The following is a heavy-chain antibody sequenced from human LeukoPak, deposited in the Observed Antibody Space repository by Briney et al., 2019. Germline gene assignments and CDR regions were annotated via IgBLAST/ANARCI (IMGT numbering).Heavy chain of an antibody. CDR2: IHYSGST. V-gene: IGHV4-39*01. Sequence: SETLSLTCTVSGGPISSSRYYWGWIRQPPGKGLEWIGSIHYSGSTYYNPSLKSRVTISVDTSKNQLSLKLSSVTAADTAVYYCARLSPYLGSGSSAFPDDFWGQGTLVTVSS. D-gene: IGHD3-10*01. CDR1: GGPISSSRYY. CDR3: ARLSPYLGSGSSAFPDDF. J-gene: IGHJ4*02.